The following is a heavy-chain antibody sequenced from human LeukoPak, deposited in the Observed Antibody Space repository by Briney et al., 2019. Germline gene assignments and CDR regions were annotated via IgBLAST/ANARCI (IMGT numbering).Heavy chain of an antibody. CDR3: ARSSSGWQDDY. D-gene: IGHD6-19*01. CDR1: GYTFTSYG. Sequence: GASVKVSCKATGYTFTSYGISWVRQAPGQGLEWMGWISAYNGNTNYAQKLQGRVTMTTDTSTNTAYMELRSLRSDDTAVYYCARSSSGWQDDYWGQGTLVTVSS. V-gene: IGHV1-18*01. CDR2: ISAYNGNT. J-gene: IGHJ4*02.